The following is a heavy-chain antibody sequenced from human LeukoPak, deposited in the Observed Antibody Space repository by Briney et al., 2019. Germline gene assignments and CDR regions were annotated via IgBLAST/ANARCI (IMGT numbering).Heavy chain of an antibody. J-gene: IGHJ4*02. Sequence: SETLSLTCTVSGGSISSYYWSWIRQPPGKGLEWIGYIYYSGSTNYNPSLKSRVHISVDTSKNQFSLRLTSVSAADTAVYYCARGLDSKSTYFDYWGQGTLLTVSS. CDR2: IYYSGST. CDR3: ARGLDSKSTYFDY. D-gene: IGHD2-2*03. CDR1: GGSISSYY. V-gene: IGHV4-59*01.